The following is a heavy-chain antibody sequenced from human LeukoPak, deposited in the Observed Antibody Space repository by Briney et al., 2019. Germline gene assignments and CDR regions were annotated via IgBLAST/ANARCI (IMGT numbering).Heavy chain of an antibody. CDR3: AKDRNGRGYSGYDHIDY. CDR2: ISYDGSNK. CDR1: GFTFSSYG. V-gene: IGHV3-30*18. D-gene: IGHD5-12*01. J-gene: IGHJ4*02. Sequence: GGSLRLSCAASGFTFSSYGMHWVRQAPGKGLEWVAVISYDGSNKYYADSVKGRSTISRDNSKNTLYLQMNSLRAEDTAVYYCAKDRNGRGYSGYDHIDYWGQGTLVTVSS.